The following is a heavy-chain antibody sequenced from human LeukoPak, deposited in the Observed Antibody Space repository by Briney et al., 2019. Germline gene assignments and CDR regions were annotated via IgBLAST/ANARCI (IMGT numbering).Heavy chain of an antibody. CDR2: IYHSGGT. V-gene: IGHV4-38-2*02. J-gene: IGHJ5*02. Sequence: PSESLSLTCTVSGYSISSGYYWGWIRDPPGKGLEWIGIIYHSGGTYYNPSLRGRVTISIDTAKNQLSLKLSSLTAADTAVYYCARGGSRYQLLNWFDPWGQGTLVTVSS. D-gene: IGHD2-2*01. CDR1: GYSISSGYY. CDR3: ARGGSRYQLLNWFDP.